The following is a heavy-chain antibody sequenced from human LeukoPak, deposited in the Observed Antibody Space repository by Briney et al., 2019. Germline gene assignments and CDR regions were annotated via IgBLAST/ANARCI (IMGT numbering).Heavy chain of an antibody. Sequence: QSGGSLRLSCVASGFTFSNYWMGWVRQAPGKGLKWVANIKQDGSEKYYVDSVKGRFTIPRDNAKKSVYLQMNSLRAEDTAVYYCASPELGDGLFDYWGQGTLVTVSS. J-gene: IGHJ4*02. V-gene: IGHV3-7*01. D-gene: IGHD2-21*01. CDR3: ASPELGDGLFDY. CDR1: GFTFSNYW. CDR2: IKQDGSEK.